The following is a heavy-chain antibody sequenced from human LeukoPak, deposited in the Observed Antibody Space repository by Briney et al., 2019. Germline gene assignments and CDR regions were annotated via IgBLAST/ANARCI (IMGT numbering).Heavy chain of an antibody. CDR1: GGSISSGDYY. CDR2: IYYSGST. CDR3: ASGARLVLFRGGFDP. J-gene: IGHJ5*02. Sequence: SQTLSLTCTVSGGSISSGDYYWSWIRQPPGKGLEWIVYIYYSGSTYYNPSLKSRVTISVDTSKNQFSLRLSSVTAADPAVYYCASGARLVLFRGGFDPWGQGTLVTVSS. V-gene: IGHV4-30-4*01. D-gene: IGHD6-19*01.